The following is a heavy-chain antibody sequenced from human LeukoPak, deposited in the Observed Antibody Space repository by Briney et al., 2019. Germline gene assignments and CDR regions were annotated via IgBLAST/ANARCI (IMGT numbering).Heavy chain of an antibody. V-gene: IGHV4-4*07. CDR2: IFTSGST. CDR3: ASSRFGEFN. CDR1: GRSISTFY. Sequence: SETLSLTCTVSGRSISTFYWSWIRQPAGKGLEWIGRIFTSGSTNYNPSLKSRLTISVDTSKNQFSLKLSSVTAADTAVYYCASSRFGEFNWGQGTLATVSS. D-gene: IGHD3-10*01. J-gene: IGHJ4*02.